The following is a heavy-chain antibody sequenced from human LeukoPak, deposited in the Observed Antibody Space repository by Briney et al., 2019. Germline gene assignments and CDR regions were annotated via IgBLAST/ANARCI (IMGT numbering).Heavy chain of an antibody. Sequence: SETLSLTCTVSGGSISSYYWSWIRQPPGKGLEWIGYIYYSGSTNYNPSLKSRVTISVDTSKNQFSLKLSSVTAADTAVYYCARGLWFGELLFGYWGQGTLVTVSS. CDR1: GGSISSYY. V-gene: IGHV4-59*01. CDR2: IYYSGST. J-gene: IGHJ4*02. D-gene: IGHD3-10*01. CDR3: ARGLWFGELLFGY.